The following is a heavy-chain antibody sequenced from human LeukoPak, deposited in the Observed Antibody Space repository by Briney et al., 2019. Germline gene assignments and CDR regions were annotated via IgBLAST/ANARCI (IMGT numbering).Heavy chain of an antibody. CDR2: ISGSGSSV. D-gene: IGHD1-26*01. CDR1: GFTFSSYA. J-gene: IGHJ4*02. CDR3: TTDHVGATVEFDS. Sequence: GGSLRLSCAASGFTFSSYAMNWVRQAPGEGLEWISYISGSGSSVKYADSVKGRFTISRDNAKSSLYLQMDSLRAEDTATYYCTTDHVGATVEFDSWGQGTLVTVSS. V-gene: IGHV3-48*03.